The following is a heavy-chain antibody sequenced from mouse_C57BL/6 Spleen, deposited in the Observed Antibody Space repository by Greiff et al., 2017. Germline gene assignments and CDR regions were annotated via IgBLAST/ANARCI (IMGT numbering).Heavy chain of an antibody. J-gene: IGHJ3*01. CDR3: ASGGLRAPFAY. Sequence: VQLKQSGPGLVKPSQSLSLTCSVTGYSITSGYYWNWIRQFPGNKLEWMGYISYDGSNNYNPSLKNRISITRDTSKNQFFLKLNSVTTEDTATYYCASGGLRAPFAYWGQGTLVTVSA. D-gene: IGHD2-4*01. V-gene: IGHV3-6*01. CDR2: ISYDGSN. CDR1: GYSITSGYY.